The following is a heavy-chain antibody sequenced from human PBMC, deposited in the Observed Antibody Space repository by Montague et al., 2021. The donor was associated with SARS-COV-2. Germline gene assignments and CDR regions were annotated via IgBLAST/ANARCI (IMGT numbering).Heavy chain of an antibody. V-gene: IGHV4-61*02. Sequence: TLSLTCTVSGGSISSGSYYWSWIRQPAGKGLKWIGRIHTSGTTDYSFSLKSRVTISVDTSKNQFSLKLTSVTAADTAVYYCARAHSGSWAHLDNWGQGSLVTVSS. D-gene: IGHD5-12*01. CDR1: GGSISSGSYY. J-gene: IGHJ4*02. CDR3: ARAHSGSWAHLDN. CDR2: IHTSGTT.